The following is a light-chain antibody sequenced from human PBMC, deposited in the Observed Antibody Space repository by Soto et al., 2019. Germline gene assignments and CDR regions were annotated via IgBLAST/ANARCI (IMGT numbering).Light chain of an antibody. CDR1: SSEVGAYHS. J-gene: IGLJ3*02. Sequence: QSVLTQPASVSGSPGQSFTIPCTGSSSEVGAYHSVSWYQQHPGKAPKLIIFDVSNRPSGVSNRFSGSKSGNTASLTISGLQAEDEADYYCSSFTDTGTVMFGGGTKVTVL. CDR3: SSFTDTGTVM. V-gene: IGLV2-14*03. CDR2: DVS.